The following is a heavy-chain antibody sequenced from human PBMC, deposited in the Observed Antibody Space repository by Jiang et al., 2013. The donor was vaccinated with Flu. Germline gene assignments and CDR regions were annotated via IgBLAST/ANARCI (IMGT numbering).Heavy chain of an antibody. V-gene: IGHV4-4*07. Sequence: WSWIRQPAGKGLEWIGRIYTSGSTNYNPSLKSRVTMSVDTSKNQFSLKLSSVTAADTAVYYCARVGSATTDPYFDYWGQGTLVTVSS. CDR2: IYTSGST. CDR3: ARVGSATTDPYFDY. J-gene: IGHJ4*02. D-gene: IGHD4-17*01.